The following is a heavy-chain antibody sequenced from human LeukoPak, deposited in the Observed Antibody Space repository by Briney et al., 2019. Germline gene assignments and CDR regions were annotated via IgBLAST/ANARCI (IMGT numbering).Heavy chain of an antibody. D-gene: IGHD2-21*02. CDR1: GGSIRSDGCY. Sequence: SQTLSLTCAVSGGSIRSDGCYWSWIRQHPGKGLEWIGYIYYSGVTYYNPSLKSRVTISVDTSTNQLSLKLSSVTAADSAVYYCAREGAYCGGDCYLDYWGQGTLVTVSS. J-gene: IGHJ4*02. CDR3: AREGAYCGGDCYLDY. CDR2: IYYSGVT. V-gene: IGHV4-31*11.